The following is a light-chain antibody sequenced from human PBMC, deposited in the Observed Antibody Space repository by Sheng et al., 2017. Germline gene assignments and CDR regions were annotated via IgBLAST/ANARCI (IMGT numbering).Light chain of an antibody. CDR3: SSYTISDTLV. CDR2: DVS. Sequence: QSALTQPASVSGSPGQSITISCTGTSNDVGSYNYVSWYQQHPGKAPKLMIYDVSNRPSGASNRFSGSKSGNTASLTISGLQAEDEADYYCSSYTISDTLVFGGGTKLTVL. V-gene: IGLV2-14*03. J-gene: IGLJ2*01. CDR1: SNDVGSYNY.